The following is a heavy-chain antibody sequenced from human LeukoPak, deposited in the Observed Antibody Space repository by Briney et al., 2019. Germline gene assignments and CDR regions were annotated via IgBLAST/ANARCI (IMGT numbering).Heavy chain of an antibody. D-gene: IGHD2-21*02. Sequence: SVKVSCKASGGTYSSYAISWVRQAPGQGLEWMVGIIPIFGTANYAQKFQGRVTITADKSTTTAYMELSSLRSEDTAVYYCATEAIVVVTARDYWYFDLWGRGTLVTVSS. CDR3: ATEAIVVVTARDYWYFDL. V-gene: IGHV1-69*06. CDR2: IIPIFGTA. J-gene: IGHJ2*01. CDR1: GGTYSSYA.